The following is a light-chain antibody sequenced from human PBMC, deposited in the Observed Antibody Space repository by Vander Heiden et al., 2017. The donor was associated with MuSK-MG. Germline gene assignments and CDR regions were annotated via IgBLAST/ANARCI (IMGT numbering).Light chain of an antibody. CDR1: SSTIAAGSD. J-gene: IGLJ2*01. CDR2: DNN. V-gene: IGLV1-40*01. Sequence: QSVLTLRPSVSEASGQRVTISFTRISSTIAAGSDVFWYQHRPGAAPTLLIYDNNNRPSWVPDRFSGSRSGTSASLAITGLQAEDEAYYYCQSSDSSVSDAVVFGGGTKLTVL. CDR3: QSSDSSVSDAVV.